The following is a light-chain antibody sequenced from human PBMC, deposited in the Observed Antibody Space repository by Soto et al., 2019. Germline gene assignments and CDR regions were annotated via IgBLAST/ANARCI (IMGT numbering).Light chain of an antibody. CDR1: QYVSSF. CDR2: DAS. CDR3: QQRYNWPPT. Sequence: EIVWSQSPATLSLSPGERATLSCRASQYVSSFLAWYQQKAGQAPRLLIYDASHRATGIPARFSGSGSATDFTLTINSLEPEDFALYYCQQRYNWPPTFGQGTKVDIK. J-gene: IGKJ1*01. V-gene: IGKV3-11*01.